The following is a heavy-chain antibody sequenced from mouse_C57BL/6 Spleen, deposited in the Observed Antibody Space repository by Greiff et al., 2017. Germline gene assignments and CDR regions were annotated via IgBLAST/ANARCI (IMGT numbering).Heavy chain of an antibody. D-gene: IGHD2-12*01. J-gene: IGHJ4*01. V-gene: IGHV1-62-2*01. Sequence: QVQLQQSGAELVKPGASVKLSCKASGYTFTEYTIHWVKQRSGQGLEWIGWFYPGSGSIKYNEKFKDKATLTADKSSSTVYMELSILTTEDSAVYFGARHTYEGEIGYAMDYWGQGTSVTVSS. CDR2: FYPGSGSI. CDR3: ARHTYEGEIGYAMDY. CDR1: GYTFTEYT.